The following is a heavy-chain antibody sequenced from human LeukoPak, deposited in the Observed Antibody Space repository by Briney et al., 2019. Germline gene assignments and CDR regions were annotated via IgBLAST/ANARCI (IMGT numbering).Heavy chain of an antibody. CDR2: INPNSGGT. V-gene: IGHV1-2*02. D-gene: IGHD3-22*01. Sequence: GASVKVSCKASGYTFTDYYMHWVRQAPGQGLEWMGWINPNSGGTNYAQKFQGRVTMTRDTSISTAYMELSRLRSDDTAVYYCATVNYYDSSVNWFDPWGQGTLVTVSS. J-gene: IGHJ5*02. CDR1: GYTFTDYY. CDR3: ATVNYYDSSVNWFDP.